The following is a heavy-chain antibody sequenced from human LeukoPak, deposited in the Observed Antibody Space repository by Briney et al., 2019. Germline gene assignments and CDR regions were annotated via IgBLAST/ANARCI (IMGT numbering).Heavy chain of an antibody. CDR2: ISGSGGST. D-gene: IGHD2-2*02. J-gene: IGHJ4*02. CDR3: AKGEDCSSTSCYTLDY. Sequence: GGSLRLSCAASGFTFSSYAMSWVRQAPGKGLEWVSAISGSGGSTYYADSVKGRFTISRDNSKNTLYLQMNSLRAEDTAVYYCAKGEDCSSTSCYTLDYWGQGTLVTVSS. V-gene: IGHV3-23*01. CDR1: GFTFSSYA.